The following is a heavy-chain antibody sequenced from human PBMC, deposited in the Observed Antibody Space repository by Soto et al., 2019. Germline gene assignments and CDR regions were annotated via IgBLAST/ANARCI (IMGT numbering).Heavy chain of an antibody. J-gene: IGHJ6*02. D-gene: IGHD3-10*01. CDR2: IYYSGST. CDR1: GGSISSYY. CDR3: ARSDVLLWFGEYYYYYGMDV. V-gene: IGHV4-59*01. Sequence: PSETLSLTCTVSGGSISSYYWSWIRQPPGKGLEWIGYIYYSGSTNYNPSLKSRVTISVDTSKNQFSLKLSSVTAADTAVYYCARSDVLLWFGEYYYYYGMDVWGQGTTVTVSS.